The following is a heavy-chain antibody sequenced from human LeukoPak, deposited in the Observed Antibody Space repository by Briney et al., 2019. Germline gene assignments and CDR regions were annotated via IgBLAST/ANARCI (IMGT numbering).Heavy chain of an antibody. J-gene: IGHJ6*03. CDR3: ARDQENYYYMDV. CDR1: GGSISSGGYY. V-gene: IGHV4-31*03. Sequence: PSETLSLTCTVSGGSISSGGYYWSWIRRHPGKGLEWIGYIYYSGSTYYNPSLKSRVTISVDTSKNQFSLKLSSVTAADTAVYYCARDQENYYYMDVWGKGTTVTVSS. CDR2: IYYSGST.